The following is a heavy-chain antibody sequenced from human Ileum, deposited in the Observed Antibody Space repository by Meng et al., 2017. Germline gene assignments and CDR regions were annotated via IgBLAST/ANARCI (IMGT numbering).Heavy chain of an antibody. D-gene: IGHD1-26*01. Sequence: SQTRSLTGAISGDSVSSNSAAWDWIRQSPSRGLEWLGRTYYRSRWYNDYAVSVKSRITINPDTSKNQFSLQLNSVTPDDTSVYYCARDLGGRYDYWGQGTLVTGSS. CDR1: GDSVSSNSAA. V-gene: IGHV6-1*01. CDR2: TYYRSRWYN. J-gene: IGHJ4*02. CDR3: ARDLGGRYDY.